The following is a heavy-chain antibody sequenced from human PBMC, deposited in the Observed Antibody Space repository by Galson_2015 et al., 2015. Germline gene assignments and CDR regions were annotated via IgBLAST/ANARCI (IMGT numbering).Heavy chain of an antibody. CDR3: ARGLLLWFGELGGFDY. J-gene: IGHJ4*02. V-gene: IGHV3-7*01. CDR2: IKQDGSEK. CDR1: GFSFSSYW. Sequence: SLRLSCAASGFSFSSYWMSWVRQAPGKGLEWVANIKQDGSEKYYVDSVKGPFTISRDNAKNSLYLQMNGLRAEDTAVYYCARGLLLWFGELGGFDYWGQGTLVTVSS. D-gene: IGHD3-10*01.